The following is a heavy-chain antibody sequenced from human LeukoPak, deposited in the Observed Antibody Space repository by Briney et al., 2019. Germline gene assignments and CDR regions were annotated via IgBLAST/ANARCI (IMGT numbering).Heavy chain of an antibody. Sequence: PGGSLRLSCAASGFTFSSYSMNWVRQAPGKGLEWVSSISSSSSYIYYADSVKGRFTISRDNAKNSLYLQMNSLRAEDTAVYYCARVISIYPRPPEKIRWQPFDIWGQGTMVTVSS. D-gene: IGHD3-3*02. V-gene: IGHV3-21*01. CDR3: ARVISIYPRPPEKIRWQPFDI. CDR2: ISSSSSYI. J-gene: IGHJ3*02. CDR1: GFTFSSYS.